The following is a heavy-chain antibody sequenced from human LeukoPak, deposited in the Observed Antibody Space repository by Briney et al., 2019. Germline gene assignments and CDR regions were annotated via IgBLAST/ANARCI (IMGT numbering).Heavy chain of an antibody. J-gene: IGHJ4*02. Sequence: ASVKVSCKASGYTFTGYYMHWVRQAPGQGLEWMGWINPNSGGTNCAQKFQGRVTMTRDTSISTAYMELSRLRSDDTAVYYCARGPPQKGWLVPGYWGQGTLVTVSS. V-gene: IGHV1-2*02. CDR1: GYTFTGYY. D-gene: IGHD6-19*01. CDR3: ARGPPQKGWLVPGY. CDR2: INPNSGGT.